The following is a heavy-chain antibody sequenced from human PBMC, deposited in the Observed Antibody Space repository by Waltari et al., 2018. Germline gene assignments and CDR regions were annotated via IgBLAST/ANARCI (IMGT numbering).Heavy chain of an antibody. D-gene: IGHD3-9*01. V-gene: IGHV3-30*02. J-gene: IGHJ4*02. CDR2: IRYDGSVK. CDR3: ARRFTSGYALDY. CDR1: GFPLSNQD. Sequence: QVQLVESGGGVVQPGGPLRLSCAGDGFPLSNQDVHWVGQAPRKGLEWVAFIRYDGSVKYYADSVKGRITISRDNSKNTLYLQMNSLRAEDTGIYYSARRFTSGYALDYWGQGTLVTVSS.